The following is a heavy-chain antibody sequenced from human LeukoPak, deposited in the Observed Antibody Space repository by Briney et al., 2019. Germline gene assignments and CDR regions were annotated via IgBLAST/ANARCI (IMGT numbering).Heavy chain of an antibody. Sequence: SETLSLTCTVSGGSISSYYWSWIRQPPGKGLEWIGYIYDSGSTNYNPSLKSRVTISVDTSKNQFSLKLSSVTAADTAVYYCARGTWIQLWSPNTNYYFDYWGQGTLVTVSS. D-gene: IGHD5-18*01. V-gene: IGHV4-59*01. CDR2: IYDSGST. J-gene: IGHJ4*02. CDR3: ARGTWIQLWSPNTNYYFDY. CDR1: GGSISSYY.